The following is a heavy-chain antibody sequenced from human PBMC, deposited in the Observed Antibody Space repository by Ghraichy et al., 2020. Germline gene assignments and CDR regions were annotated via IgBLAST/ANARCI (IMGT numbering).Heavy chain of an antibody. CDR1: GGSISISSYY. CDR3: ATYYYDSGSQRRHFDY. CDR2: IYYSGST. Sequence: SQTLSLTCTVSGGSISISSYYWSWIRQPPGKGLEWIGYIYYSGSTNYNPSLKSRVTISVDTSKNQFSLKLSSVTAADTAVYYCATYYYDSGSQRRHFDYWGQGTLVTVSS. V-gene: IGHV4-61*01. D-gene: IGHD3-10*01. J-gene: IGHJ4*02.